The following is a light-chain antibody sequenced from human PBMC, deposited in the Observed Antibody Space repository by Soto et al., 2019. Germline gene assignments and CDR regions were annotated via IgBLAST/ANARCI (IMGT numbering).Light chain of an antibody. CDR1: QSVSSN. CDR2: GAS. V-gene: IGKV3-15*01. CDR3: QQYNNWPPWT. Sequence: EIVMTQSPATLSVSPGERATLSCRASQSVSSNLAWYQQKPGQAPRLLIYGASTRATGIPGRFSGSGSATEFTLTISSLQSEDFAVYYCQQYNNWPPWTFGQGTKVEIK. J-gene: IGKJ1*01.